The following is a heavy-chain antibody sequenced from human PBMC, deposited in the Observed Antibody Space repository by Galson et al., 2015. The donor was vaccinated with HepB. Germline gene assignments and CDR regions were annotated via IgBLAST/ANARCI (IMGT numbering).Heavy chain of an antibody. D-gene: IGHD6-19*01. Sequence: QSGAEVKKPGASVKVSCKASGGTFSSDTISWVRQAPGRGLEWMGRIIPILGIANYAQKFQGRVTITADKSTSTAYMELSSLRSEDTAVYYCARDGVPGEAVAGTSYYYGMDVWGQGTTVTVSS. CDR3: ARDGVPGEAVAGTSYYYGMDV. J-gene: IGHJ6*02. CDR1: GGTFSSDT. CDR2: IIPILGIA. V-gene: IGHV1-69*04.